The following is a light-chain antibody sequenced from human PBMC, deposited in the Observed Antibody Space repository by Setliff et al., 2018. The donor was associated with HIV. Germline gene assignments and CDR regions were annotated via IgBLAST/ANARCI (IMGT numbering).Light chain of an antibody. J-gene: IGLJ1*01. CDR1: SSDIGSSNF. CDR3: SSYSINNLYV. V-gene: IGLV2-14*03. Sequence: QSALTQPASVSGSPGQSITISCTGTSSDIGSSNFVSWYQQHPGKAPKVMIYNVDKRPSGVSNRVSGSKSGNMASLTISGLQTEDEADYYCSSYSINNLYVFATGTKVTVL. CDR2: NVD.